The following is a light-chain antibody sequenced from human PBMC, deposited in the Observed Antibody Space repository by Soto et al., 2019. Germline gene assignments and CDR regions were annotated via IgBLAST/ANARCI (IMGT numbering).Light chain of an antibody. V-gene: IGLV1-40*01. Sequence: QSVLTQPPSVSGAPGQRVTISCTGSSSNIGAGYDVHWYQQLPGTAPKLLLYGNSTRPSGVPDRFSGSKSGTSASLAITGRQAEDEADYYCQSYDSSLSGSIFGGGTKLTVL. J-gene: IGLJ2*01. CDR1: SSNIGAGYD. CDR3: QSYDSSLSGSI. CDR2: GNS.